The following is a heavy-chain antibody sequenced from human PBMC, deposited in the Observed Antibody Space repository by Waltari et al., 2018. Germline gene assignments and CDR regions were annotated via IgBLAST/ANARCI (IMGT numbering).Heavy chain of an antibody. CDR2: FDPEYGEA. Sequence: QVQLVQSGAEVKKPGASVQVSCRVSGYSLTESALHWVRQVPGKGLEWLGGFDPEYGEAVYAQEFQGRVTMTEDTSKDTAYMELSSLTYEDTAVYYCTRDRVGYCSGGTCYSRWFDPWGQGTLVTVSS. J-gene: IGHJ5*02. CDR1: GYSLTESA. CDR3: TRDRVGYCSGGTCYSRWFDP. V-gene: IGHV1-24*01. D-gene: IGHD2-15*01.